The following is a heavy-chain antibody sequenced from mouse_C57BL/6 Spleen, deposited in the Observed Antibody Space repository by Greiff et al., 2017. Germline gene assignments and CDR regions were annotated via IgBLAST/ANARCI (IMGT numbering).Heavy chain of an antibody. Sequence: EVQLQQSGAELVRPGASVKLSCTASGFNINDDYMHWVKQRPEQGLEWIGWIDPENGDTEYASKFQGKATITADTSSNTAYFQLNSLTSEDTAVYYCTFYYYGSRYFDVWGTGTTVTVSS. CDR2: IDPENGDT. J-gene: IGHJ1*03. CDR1: GFNINDDY. V-gene: IGHV14-4*01. D-gene: IGHD1-1*01. CDR3: TFYYYGSRYFDV.